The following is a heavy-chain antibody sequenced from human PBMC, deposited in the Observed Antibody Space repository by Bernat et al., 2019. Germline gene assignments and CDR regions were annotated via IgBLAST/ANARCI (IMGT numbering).Heavy chain of an antibody. CDR3: SRNPPPDCSGSNCPSDY. D-gene: IGHD2-2*01. CDR1: GFTFGDYG. Sequence: EVYLVESGGGLVQPGRSLRLSCTTSGFTFGDYGMSWVRQAPGKGLEWVAFIRSNTYGDIREYAASVKGRFTTSRNDSESIAYFQMNNLETDDNALEYCSRNPPPDCSGSNCPSDYWGQGTLVTVSS. J-gene: IGHJ4*02. V-gene: IGHV3-49*04. CDR2: IRSNTYGDIR.